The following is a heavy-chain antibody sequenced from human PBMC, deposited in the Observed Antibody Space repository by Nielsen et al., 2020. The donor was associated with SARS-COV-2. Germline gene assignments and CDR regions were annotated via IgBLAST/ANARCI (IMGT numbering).Heavy chain of an antibody. Sequence: GESLKISCAASGFTFSTYSMNWVRQAPGKGLEWVANIKQDGSEKYYGDSVKGRFTISRDNAKNSLYLQMNSLRAEDTALYYCAKGEFGENAFDIWGQGTMVTVSS. CDR3: AKGEFGENAFDI. J-gene: IGHJ3*02. D-gene: IGHD3-10*01. V-gene: IGHV3-7*03. CDR1: GFTFSTYS. CDR2: IKQDGSEK.